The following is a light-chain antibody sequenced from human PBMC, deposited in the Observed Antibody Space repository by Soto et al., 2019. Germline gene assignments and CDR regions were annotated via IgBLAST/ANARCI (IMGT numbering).Light chain of an antibody. CDR3: SSYTSSSTWV. Sequence: QSVLTQPASVSGSPGQSITISCTGTSSDVGGYNDVSWYQQHPGKAPKHMIYDVSHRPSGVSNRFSGSKSGNTASLTISGLKAEDEDDYYCSSYTSSSTWVFGGGTKLTVL. V-gene: IGLV2-14*01. J-gene: IGLJ3*02. CDR1: SSDVGGYND. CDR2: DVS.